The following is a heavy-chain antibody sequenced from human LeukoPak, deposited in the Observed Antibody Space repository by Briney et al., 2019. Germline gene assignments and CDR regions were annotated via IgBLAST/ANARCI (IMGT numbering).Heavy chain of an antibody. Sequence: GGSLRLSCAASGFTFSSYWMSWVRQAPGKGLEWVANIKQDGSEKYYVDSVKGRFTISRDNAKNSLYLQMNSLRAEDTAVYYCARVLLRYFDWLFPLGYFDYWGQGTLVTVSS. J-gene: IGHJ4*02. CDR3: ARVLLRYFDWLFPLGYFDY. D-gene: IGHD3-9*01. V-gene: IGHV3-7*01. CDR2: IKQDGSEK. CDR1: GFTFSSYW.